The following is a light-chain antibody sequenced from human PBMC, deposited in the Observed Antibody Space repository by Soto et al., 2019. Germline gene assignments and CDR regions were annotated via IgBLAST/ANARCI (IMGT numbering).Light chain of an antibody. V-gene: IGLV2-14*01. J-gene: IGLJ2*01. CDR1: SSDVGAYTY. CDR3: SSYTTSNTLV. Sequence: QSALTQPASVSGSPGQSITISCTGTSSDVGAYTYVSWYQQHPGKAPKLMIFEVSDRPSGVSNRFSGSKSGNTASLTISGLQAEDEADYYCSSYTTSNTLVFCGGTKVTVL. CDR2: EVS.